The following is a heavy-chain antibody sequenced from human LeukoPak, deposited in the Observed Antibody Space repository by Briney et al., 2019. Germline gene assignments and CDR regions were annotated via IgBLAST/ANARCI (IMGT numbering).Heavy chain of an antibody. J-gene: IGHJ4*02. CDR2: IYYSGST. V-gene: IGHV4-59*01. CDR3: ARKGYSSGWYRDY. CDR1: GGSISSYY. D-gene: IGHD6-19*01. Sequence: SETLSLTCAVYGGSISSYYWSWIRQPPGKGLEWIGYIYYSGSTNYNPSLKSRVTISVDTSKNQFSLKLSSVTAADTAVYYCARKGYSSGWYRDYWGQGTLVTVSS.